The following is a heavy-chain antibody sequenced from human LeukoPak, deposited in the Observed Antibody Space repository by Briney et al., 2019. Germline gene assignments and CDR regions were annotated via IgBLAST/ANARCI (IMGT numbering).Heavy chain of an antibody. CDR3: ARDRISDY. CDR2: IGDST. V-gene: IGHV1-46*01. CDR1: GYAFTGYY. J-gene: IGHJ4*02. Sequence: GASVKVSCKASGYAFTGYYMHWVRQAPGQGLEWMGIIGDSTYYAPKFQGRVTMTRDTSTSTVYMELSSLRSDDTAVHFCARDRISDYWGQGTLVTVSS. D-gene: IGHD2-15*01.